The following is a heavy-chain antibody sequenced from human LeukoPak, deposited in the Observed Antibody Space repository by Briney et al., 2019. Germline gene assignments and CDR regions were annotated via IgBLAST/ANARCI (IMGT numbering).Heavy chain of an antibody. Sequence: PGGSLRLSCAASGFTFSTYGMSWVRQAPGKGREWVSGISDSGGSTTYAASVKGRFTISRDNSKKTVYLQMNSLRVEDTAVYYCAKDPVAYNYGYGFDSWGQGTLVTVSS. J-gene: IGHJ5*01. CDR1: GFTFSTYG. V-gene: IGHV3-23*01. CDR2: ISDSGGST. CDR3: AKDPVAYNYGYGFDS. D-gene: IGHD5-18*01.